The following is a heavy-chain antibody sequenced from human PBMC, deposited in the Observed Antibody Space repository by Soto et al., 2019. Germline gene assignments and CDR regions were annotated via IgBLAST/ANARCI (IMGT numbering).Heavy chain of an antibody. Sequence: EVQLLESGGGLVQPGGSLRLSCAASGFTFSSYAMSWVRQAPGKGLEWVSVISGSGDSTYYADSVKGRFTISRDNSKNTLYLQMNSLRAEDTAVYYCTKRGSGSQFDCWGQGTLVTVSS. CDR2: ISGSGDST. CDR3: TKRGSGSQFDC. V-gene: IGHV3-23*01. CDR1: GFTFSSYA. D-gene: IGHD1-26*01. J-gene: IGHJ4*02.